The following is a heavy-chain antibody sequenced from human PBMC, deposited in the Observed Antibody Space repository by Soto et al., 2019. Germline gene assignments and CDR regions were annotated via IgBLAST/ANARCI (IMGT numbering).Heavy chain of an antibody. Sequence: AASVKVSCKASGGTFSSYAISWVRQAPGQGLEWMGGIIPIFGTANYAQKFQGRVTIAADESTSTAYMELSSLRSEDTAVYYCARVPPPSYYYGMDVWGQGTTVTVSS. J-gene: IGHJ6*02. CDR1: GGTFSSYA. CDR2: IIPIFGTA. CDR3: ARVPPPSYYYGMDV. V-gene: IGHV1-69*13.